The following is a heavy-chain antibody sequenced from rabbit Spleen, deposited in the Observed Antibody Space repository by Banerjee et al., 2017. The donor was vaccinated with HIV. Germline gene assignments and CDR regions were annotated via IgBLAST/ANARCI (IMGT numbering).Heavy chain of an antibody. Sequence: QSLEESGGDLVKPVASLTLTCTASGFSFSSSYYMCWVRQAPGKGLECNACIYAGSSGSTYYAYWAKGRLTISKTSSTTVTLQMTSPTVAATATYFCARDVVAVIGWNFNLWGPGTLVTVS. D-gene: IGHD1-1*01. CDR1: GFSFSSSYY. V-gene: IGHV1S40*01. J-gene: IGHJ4*01. CDR2: IYAGSSGST. CDR3: ARDVVAVIGWNFNL.